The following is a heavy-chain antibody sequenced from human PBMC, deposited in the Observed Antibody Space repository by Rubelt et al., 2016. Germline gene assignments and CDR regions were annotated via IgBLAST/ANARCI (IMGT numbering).Heavy chain of an antibody. J-gene: IGHJ5*02. V-gene: IGHV2-5*01. Sequence: QITLRESGPTLVKPTQTLTLTCTFSGFSLSTGGVGVGWIRQPPGKALEWLALIYWNDHERYNPSLKSRLAITKDTSKNQVVLTMTNMDPVETATYYCAHRQEYRLPRPDWFDPWGQGTLVTVSS. CDR2: IYWNDHE. D-gene: IGHD4-11*01. CDR1: GFSLSTGGVG. CDR3: AHRQEYRLPRPDWFDP.